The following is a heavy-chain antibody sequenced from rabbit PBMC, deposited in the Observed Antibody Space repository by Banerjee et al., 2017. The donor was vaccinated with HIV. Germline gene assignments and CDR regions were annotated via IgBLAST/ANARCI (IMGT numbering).Heavy chain of an antibody. CDR2: MDAGSSGST. Sequence: QEQLEESGGDLVKPEGSLTLTCTASGFTLSSYWICWVRQAPGKGLEWIACMDAGSSGSTYYASWAKGRFTISTASSTTVTLQMTSLTAADTATYFCARDGYGGYPAYGYGFNLWGQGTLVTVS. J-gene: IGHJ4*01. D-gene: IGHD7-1*01. V-gene: IGHV1S45*01. CDR3: ARDGYGGYPAYGYGFNL. CDR1: GFTLSSYW.